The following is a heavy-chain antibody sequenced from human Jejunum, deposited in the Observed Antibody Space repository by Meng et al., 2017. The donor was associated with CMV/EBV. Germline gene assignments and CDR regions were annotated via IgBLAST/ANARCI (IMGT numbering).Heavy chain of an antibody. CDR2: INPKSGGT. CDR1: VYSCPGSF. J-gene: IGHJ4*02. D-gene: IGHD3-9*01. Sequence: ASVYSCPGSFLHWLLPAPGRVLEWMGRINPKSGGTNYAQKFQGRVTMARDPSISTAYMELSGLRSDDTAMYHCARGGGYFDWLFLDFWGQGTLVTVSS. CDR3: ARGGGYFDWLFLDF. V-gene: IGHV1-2*06.